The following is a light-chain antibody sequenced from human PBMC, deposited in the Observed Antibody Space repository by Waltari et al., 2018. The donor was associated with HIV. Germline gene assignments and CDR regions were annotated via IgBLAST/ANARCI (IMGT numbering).Light chain of an antibody. V-gene: IGLV2-14*01. CDR2: EVS. CDR1: TNAICSYKY. Sequence: QSVLTQPASVSGSPGQSLTLSCPGTTNAICSYKYVSWYQQSPDKAPKLIIYEVSNRPSGISSRFSGSKSGNTASLTISGLQADDEAYYHCSSYSRGALLFGGGTKVTVL. J-gene: IGLJ2*01. CDR3: SSYSRGALL.